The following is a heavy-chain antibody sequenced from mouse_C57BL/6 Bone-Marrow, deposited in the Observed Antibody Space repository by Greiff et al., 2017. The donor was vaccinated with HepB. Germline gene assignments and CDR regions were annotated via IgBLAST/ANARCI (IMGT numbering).Heavy chain of an antibody. CDR3: ARIEGTYYYGSSYDYAMDY. CDR1: GFSLSTFGMG. D-gene: IGHD1-1*01. CDR2: IWWDDDK. Sequence: QVTKECGPGILQPSQTLSLTCSFSGFSLSTFGMGVGWIRQPSGKGLEWLAHIWWDDDKYYNPALKSRLTISKDTSKNQVFLKIANVDTADTATYYCARIEGTYYYGSSYDYAMDYWGQGTSVTVSS. V-gene: IGHV8-8*01. J-gene: IGHJ4*01.